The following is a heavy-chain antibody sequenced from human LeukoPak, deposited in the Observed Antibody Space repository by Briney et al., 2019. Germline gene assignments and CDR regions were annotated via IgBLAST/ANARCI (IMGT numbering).Heavy chain of an antibody. CDR1: GYTFTGYY. CDR2: INPNSGGT. V-gene: IGHV1-2*06. D-gene: IGHD3-22*01. J-gene: IGHJ4*02. CDR3: ARFKGGSGYHLGFDY. Sequence: ASVKVSCKASGYTFTGYYMHWVRQAPGQGLEWMGRINPNSGGTNYAQKFQGRVTMTRDTSISTAYMELSRLRSDDTAVYYCARFKGGSGYHLGFDYWGQGTLVTVSS.